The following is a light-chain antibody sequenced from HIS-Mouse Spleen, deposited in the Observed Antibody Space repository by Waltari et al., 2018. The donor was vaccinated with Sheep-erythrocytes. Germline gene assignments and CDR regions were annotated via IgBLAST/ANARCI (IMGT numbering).Light chain of an antibody. Sequence: QSALTQPASVSGSPGQSITISCTGTSSDVGGYNYVSWYQQHPGKAPKLMIYDVSNRPSGVSNRFSGPKSGNTASLTISGLQAEDEADYSCSSYTSSSTWVFGGGTKLTVL. CDR1: SSDVGGYNY. CDR2: DVS. CDR3: SSYTSSSTWV. J-gene: IGLJ3*02. V-gene: IGLV2-14*03.